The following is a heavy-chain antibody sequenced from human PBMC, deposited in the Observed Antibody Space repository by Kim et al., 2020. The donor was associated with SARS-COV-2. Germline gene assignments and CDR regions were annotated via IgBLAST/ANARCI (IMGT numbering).Heavy chain of an antibody. V-gene: IGHV3-23*01. CDR1: GFTFSSYA. CDR3: AKDLSMTTVTTRHSPPDAFDI. D-gene: IGHD4-17*01. CDR2: ISGSGGST. J-gene: IGHJ3*02. Sequence: GGSLRLSCAASGFTFSSYAMSWVRQAPGKGLEWVSAISGSGGSTYYADSVKGRFTISRDNSKNTLYLQMNSLRAEDTAVYYCAKDLSMTTVTTRHSPPDAFDIWGQGTMVTVSS.